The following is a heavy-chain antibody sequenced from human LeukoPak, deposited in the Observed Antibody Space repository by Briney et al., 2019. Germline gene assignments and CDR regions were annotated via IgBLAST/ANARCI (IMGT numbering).Heavy chain of an antibody. CDR3: ARDSVFSGYCTNGVCQKGLFDY. CDR2: INSDGSST. CDR1: GFTFSSYG. J-gene: IGHJ4*02. Sequence: PGGSLRLSCAASGFTFSSYGMHWVRQAPGKGLVWVSRINSDGSSTSYADSVKGRFTISRDNAKNTLYLQMNSLRAEDTAVYYCARDSVFSGYCTNGVCQKGLFDYWGQGTLVTVSS. D-gene: IGHD2-8*01. V-gene: IGHV3-74*01.